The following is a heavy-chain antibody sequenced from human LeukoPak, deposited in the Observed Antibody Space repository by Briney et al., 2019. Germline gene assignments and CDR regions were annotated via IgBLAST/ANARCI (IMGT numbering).Heavy chain of an antibody. V-gene: IGHV4-59*01. CDR3: ARGGYQLPPEYFQH. J-gene: IGHJ1*01. Sequence: PSETLSLTCTISSGSMISYHWSWIRQPPGKGLEWIGYIYYSGSTNYNPSLKSRVTISIDTSKNQFSLKLNSVTAADTAVYYCARGGYQLPPEYFQHWGQGTLVTVSS. CDR1: SGSMISYH. CDR2: IYYSGST. D-gene: IGHD2-2*01.